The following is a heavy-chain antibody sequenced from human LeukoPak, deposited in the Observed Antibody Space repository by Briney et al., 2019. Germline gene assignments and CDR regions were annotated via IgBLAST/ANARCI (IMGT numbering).Heavy chain of an antibody. V-gene: IGHV3-48*01. Sequence: PGGSLRLSCAASGFIFSNYSMNWVRQAPGKGLEWVSYISSSSSAIYCADSVKGRFTISRDNSKNTLYLQMNSLRAEDTAVYYCARDLEPRGYYYYGMDVWGQGTTVTVSS. J-gene: IGHJ6*02. CDR2: ISSSSSAI. CDR1: GFIFSNYS. CDR3: ARDLEPRGYYYYGMDV.